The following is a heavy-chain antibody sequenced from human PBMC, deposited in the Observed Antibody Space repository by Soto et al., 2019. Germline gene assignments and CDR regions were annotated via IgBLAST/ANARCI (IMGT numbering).Heavy chain of an antibody. CDR2: ISSDGRGK. D-gene: IGHD2-15*01. V-gene: IGHV3-30*04. Sequence: PGGSLRLSCAASGFTFTTYAIHWVRQAPGKGLEWVAVISSDGRGKYYADSVKGRFTISRDNSKNTLYLQMNSLGSDDTAVYYCARDQCFGGGRSCYYFDFWGQGTLVTVSS. CDR3: ARDQCFGGGRSCYYFDF. CDR1: GFTFTTYA. J-gene: IGHJ4*02.